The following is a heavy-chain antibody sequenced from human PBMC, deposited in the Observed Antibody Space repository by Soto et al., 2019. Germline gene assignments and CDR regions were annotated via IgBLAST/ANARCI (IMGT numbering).Heavy chain of an antibody. CDR1: GGSFSGYY. CDR2: IDHSGST. V-gene: IGHV4-34*01. J-gene: IGHJ4*02. CDR3: ARRITQLVVVFDS. D-gene: IGHD3-22*01. Sequence: QLQLQQWGAGLVKPSETLSLTCDVSGGSFSGYYWSWIRQPPGKGLEWIVEIDHSGSTSYNPSLRSRVTMSGDSSKDQFSLRLSSVTSTDTAVYFWARRITQLVVVFDSWGQGTLVTVSS.